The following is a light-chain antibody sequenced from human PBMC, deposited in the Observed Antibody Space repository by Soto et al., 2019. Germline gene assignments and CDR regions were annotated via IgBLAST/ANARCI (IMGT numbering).Light chain of an antibody. CDR3: QQRSNRPLEVT. V-gene: IGKV3-11*01. CDR1: QSVRSS. J-gene: IGKJ3*01. Sequence: EIVLTQSPDTLSLSPGERATLSCRASQSVRSSLAWYQQKPGQAPRLLIYDASNRATGIPARFSGSGSGTDFTLTISSLEPEDFAVYYCQQRSNRPLEVTFGPGTKVDIK. CDR2: DAS.